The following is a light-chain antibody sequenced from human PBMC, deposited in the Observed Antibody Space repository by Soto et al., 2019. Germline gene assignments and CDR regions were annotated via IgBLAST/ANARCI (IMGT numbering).Light chain of an antibody. CDR3: QQYYRTPLT. Sequence: DIVMTQSPDSLAVSPGERATINCKSSQSILYSSNNRNYLAWYQQKPGQPPKLLIYWASTRESGVPDRFSGSGSGTDFTLTISSLQAEDVAIYYCQQYYRTPLTFGGGSNVEIK. CDR1: QSILYSSNNRNY. CDR2: WAS. V-gene: IGKV4-1*01. J-gene: IGKJ4*01.